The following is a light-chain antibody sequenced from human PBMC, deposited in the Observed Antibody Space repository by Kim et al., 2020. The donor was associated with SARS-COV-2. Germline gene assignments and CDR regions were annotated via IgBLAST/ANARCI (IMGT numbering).Light chain of an antibody. V-gene: IGLV2-8*01. CDR1: SSDIGGYNF. CDR3: SSYAGRQNLV. J-gene: IGLJ2*01. Sequence: GQASTIACTGTSSDIGGYNFVACDQQHPGKAPKVMIYEVNKPPSGVPDRFSGSKSGNTASLTVSGLQAEDEADYYCSSYAGRQNLVFGGGTQLTVL. CDR2: EVN.